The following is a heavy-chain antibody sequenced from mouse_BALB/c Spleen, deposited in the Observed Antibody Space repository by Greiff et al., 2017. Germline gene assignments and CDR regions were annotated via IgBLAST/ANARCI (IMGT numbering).Heavy chain of an antibody. CDR3: ARTGVFAY. D-gene: IGHD4-1*01. J-gene: IGHJ3*01. CDR1: GFTFSSYA. Sequence: EVMLVESGGGLVKPGGSLKLSCAASGFTFSSYAMSWVRQTPEKRLEWVATISSGGSYTYYPDSVKGRFTISRDNTKNTLYLQMSSLRSEDTAMYYCARTGVFAYWGQGTLVTVSA. CDR2: ISSGGSYT. V-gene: IGHV5-9-1*01.